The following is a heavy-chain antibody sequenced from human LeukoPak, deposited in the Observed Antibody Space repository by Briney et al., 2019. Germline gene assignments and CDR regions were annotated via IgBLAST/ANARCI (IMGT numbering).Heavy chain of an antibody. CDR3: ARDGMSLVTAIGPHGSNY. J-gene: IGHJ4*02. CDR2: ISAYNGNT. CDR1: GYTFTSYG. V-gene: IGHV1-18*01. D-gene: IGHD2-21*02. Sequence: ASVKVSRKASGYTFTSYGISWVRQAPGQGLEWMGWISAYNGNTNYAQKLQGRVTMTTDTSTSTAYMELRSLRSDDTAVYYCARDGMSLVTAIGPHGSNYWGQGTLVTVSS.